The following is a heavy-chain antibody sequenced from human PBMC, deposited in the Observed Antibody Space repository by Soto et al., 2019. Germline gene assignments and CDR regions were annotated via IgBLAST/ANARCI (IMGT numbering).Heavy chain of an antibody. D-gene: IGHD4-4*01. V-gene: IGHV5-51*01. CDR2: IYPGDSGT. CDR1: GYSFTSYW. Sequence: GESLKISCKGSGYSFTSYWIGWVRQMPGKGLEWMGIIYPGDSGTRYSPSFQGQVTISADKSITTAYLQWSSLKASDTAMYYCARLTVTTSRHFEYWGQGTLVTVSS. CDR3: ARLTVTTSRHFEY. J-gene: IGHJ4*02.